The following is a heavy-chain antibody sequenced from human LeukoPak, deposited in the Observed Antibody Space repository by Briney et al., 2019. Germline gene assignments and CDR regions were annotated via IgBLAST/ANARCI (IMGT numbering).Heavy chain of an antibody. CDR1: GGSISSGDYY. V-gene: IGHV4-30-4*01. D-gene: IGHD4-23*01. CDR3: ARAQPIYGGNSASWFDP. Sequence: SETLSLICTVSGGSISSGDYYWSWIRQPPGKDLEWIGYIYYSGSTYYNPSLKSRVTISVDTSKNQFSLKLSSVTAADTAAYYCARAQPIYGGNSASWFDPWGQGTLVTVSS. J-gene: IGHJ5*02. CDR2: IYYSGST.